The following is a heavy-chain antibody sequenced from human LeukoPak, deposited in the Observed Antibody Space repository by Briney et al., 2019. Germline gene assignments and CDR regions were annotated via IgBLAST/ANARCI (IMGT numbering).Heavy chain of an antibody. D-gene: IGHD3-22*01. CDR1: GFTFSSSA. Sequence: PGGSLRLSCAASGFTFSSSAMSWVRQAPGKGLEWVSTFSGSSGSTYYADSVKGRFTISRDNSKNTLYLQMNSLRAEDTAVYYCAKARLVVSSPSDAFDIWGQGTMVTASS. CDR3: AKARLVVSSPSDAFDI. J-gene: IGHJ3*02. V-gene: IGHV3-23*01. CDR2: FSGSSGST.